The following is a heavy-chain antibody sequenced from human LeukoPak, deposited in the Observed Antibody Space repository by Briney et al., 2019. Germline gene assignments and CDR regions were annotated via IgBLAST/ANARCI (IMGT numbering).Heavy chain of an antibody. CDR3: ARVWWFGELYGPA. Sequence: ASVKISCKASGYTFTGYYMHWVRQAPGQGLEWMGWINPNSGGTNYAQKFQGRVTMTRDTSISTAYMELSRLRSDDTAVYYCARVWWFGELYGPAWGQGTLVTVSS. J-gene: IGHJ5*02. CDR2: INPNSGGT. CDR1: GYTFTGYY. V-gene: IGHV1-2*02. D-gene: IGHD3-10*01.